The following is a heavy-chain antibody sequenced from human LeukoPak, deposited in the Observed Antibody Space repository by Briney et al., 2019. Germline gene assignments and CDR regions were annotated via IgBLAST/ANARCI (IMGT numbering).Heavy chain of an antibody. J-gene: IGHJ5*02. D-gene: IGHD3-10*01. V-gene: IGHV3-48*04. CDR1: GFTFSSYS. Sequence: QPGGSLRLSCAASGFTFSSYSMTWVRQAPGKGLEWVSYISSSSSTIYYADSVKGRFTISRDNAKNSLYLQMNSLRAEDTAVYYCARVFNTMVRGVIITGWFDPWGQGTLVTVSS. CDR3: ARVFNTMVRGVIITGWFDP. CDR2: ISSSSSTI.